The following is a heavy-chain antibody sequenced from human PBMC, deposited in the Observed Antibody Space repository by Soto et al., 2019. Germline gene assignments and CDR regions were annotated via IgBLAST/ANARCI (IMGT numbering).Heavy chain of an antibody. Sequence: PGGSLRLSCAASGFTVSSNYMSWVRQAPGKGLEWVSVIYSGGSTYYADSVKGRFTTSRDNSKNTLYLQMNSLRAEDTAVYYCARESYYDSSGYSNWGQGTLVTVSS. CDR3: ARESYYDSSGYSN. D-gene: IGHD3-22*01. CDR1: GFTVSSNY. CDR2: IYSGGST. J-gene: IGHJ4*02. V-gene: IGHV3-53*01.